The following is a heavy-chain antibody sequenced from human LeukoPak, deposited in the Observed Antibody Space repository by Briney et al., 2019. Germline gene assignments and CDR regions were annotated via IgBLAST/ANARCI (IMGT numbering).Heavy chain of an antibody. CDR3: ARGEPNYSYFK. D-gene: IGHD5-18*01. V-gene: IGHV3-74*01. CDR2: INNDGTEK. CDR1: GFTFSTYW. Sequence: PGVSLRLSCAASGFTFSTYWMPWVRQAPGKGLVWVSRINNDGTEKVYADSVKGRFTISRDNAKNTVYLQMNSLRVEDTAVYYCARGEPNYSYFKWGQGTLVSVSS. J-gene: IGHJ4*02.